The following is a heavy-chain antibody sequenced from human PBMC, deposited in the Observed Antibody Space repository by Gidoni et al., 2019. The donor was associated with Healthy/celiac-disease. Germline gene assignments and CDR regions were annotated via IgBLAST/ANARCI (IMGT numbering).Heavy chain of an antibody. CDR2: IYYSGST. CDR1: GCSISSYY. J-gene: IGHJ4*02. CDR3: ARLPLVGATTGYFDY. Sequence: QVQLQESGPGLVQPSETLSLTCTVSGCSISSYYWSWIRQPPGKGLEWIGYIYYSGSTNYNPSLKSRVTISVDTSKNQFSLKLSSVTAADTAVYYCARLPLVGATTGYFDYWGQGTLVTVSS. V-gene: IGHV4-59*01. D-gene: IGHD1-26*01.